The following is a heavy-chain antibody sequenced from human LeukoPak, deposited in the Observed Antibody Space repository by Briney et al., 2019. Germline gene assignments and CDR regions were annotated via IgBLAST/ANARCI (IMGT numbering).Heavy chain of an antibody. CDR3: ARSGSLDY. CDR1: GFTFSSYA. J-gene: IGHJ4*02. D-gene: IGHD2-15*01. V-gene: IGHV3-64*01. Sequence: GGSLRLSCAASGFTFSSYAMHWVRQATGKGLEYVSAISSNGGSTYYANSVKGRFTISRDNSKNTLYLQMGSLRAEDMAVYYCARSGSLDYWGQGTLVTVSS. CDR2: ISSNGGST.